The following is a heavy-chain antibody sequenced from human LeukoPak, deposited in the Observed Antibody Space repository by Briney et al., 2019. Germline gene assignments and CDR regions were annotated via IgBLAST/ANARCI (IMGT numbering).Heavy chain of an antibody. Sequence: GESLKISCKGSGYIFTSYYIGWVRQMPGKGLEWMGIIYAGDSDTRYSPSFQGQVTISADKSTNTAFLQWSSLKASDTAMYYCARHREGYYGYYFDYWGQGTLVTVSS. V-gene: IGHV5-51*01. CDR3: ARHREGYYGYYFDY. D-gene: IGHD1-26*01. CDR1: GYIFTSYY. J-gene: IGHJ4*02. CDR2: IYAGDSDT.